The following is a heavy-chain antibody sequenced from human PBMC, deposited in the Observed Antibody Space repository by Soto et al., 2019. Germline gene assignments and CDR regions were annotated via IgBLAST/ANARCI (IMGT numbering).Heavy chain of an antibody. CDR3: ASARLDQLTFDY. D-gene: IGHD1-1*01. J-gene: IGHJ4*01. Sequence: KPSDTLSLTCTVSGGSISNGNYYWSWIRQHPGKGLEWIGYIYYSGSTYYNPSLKSRVTISVDTSKNHFSLKLSSVTAADTAVYYCASARLDQLTFDYWGQGTLVTVSS. V-gene: IGHV4-31*03. CDR2: IYYSGST. CDR1: GGSISNGNYY.